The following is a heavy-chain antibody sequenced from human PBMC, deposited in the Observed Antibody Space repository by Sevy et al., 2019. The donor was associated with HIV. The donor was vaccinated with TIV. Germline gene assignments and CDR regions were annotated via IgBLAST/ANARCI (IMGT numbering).Heavy chain of an antibody. CDR1: GDTFSTYG. V-gene: IGHV1-69*13. Sequence: ASVKVSCKASGDTFSTYGLSWVRQAPGQGLEWMGGIIPIFGTPNYAQKFQGRVTITADESASTAYMELVSLRSEDTALYYCAREGGVATTGDHHAFDFWGHGTLVTVSS. CDR2: IIPIFGTP. D-gene: IGHD7-27*01. CDR3: AREGGVATTGDHHAFDF. J-gene: IGHJ3*01.